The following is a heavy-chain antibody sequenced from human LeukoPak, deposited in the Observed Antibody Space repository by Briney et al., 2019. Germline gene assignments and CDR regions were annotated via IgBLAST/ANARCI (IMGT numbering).Heavy chain of an antibody. CDR2: ISWNSGSI. D-gene: IGHD3-10*01. CDR1: GFTFDDYA. J-gene: IGHJ3*02. CDR3: AKSYYPAAPGAVDI. Sequence: PGGSLRLSCAASGFTFDDYAMHWVRQAPGEGLEWVSGISWNSGSIGYADSVKGRFTISRDNAKNSLYLQMNSLRAEDTALYYCAKSYYPAAPGAVDIWGQGTMVTVSS. V-gene: IGHV3-9*01.